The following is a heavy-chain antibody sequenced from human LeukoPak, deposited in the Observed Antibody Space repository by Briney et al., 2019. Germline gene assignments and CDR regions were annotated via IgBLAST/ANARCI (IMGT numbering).Heavy chain of an antibody. Sequence: PSETLSLTCTVSGGSISSSSYYWGWIRQPAGKGLEWIGRIFHSGSTNYNPSLNSRVTMSVDTSKNQFSPKLSSVTAADTAVYYCARSRIVLADSLDSWGQGTLVTVSS. CDR2: IFHSGST. CDR1: GGSISSSSYY. V-gene: IGHV4-61*05. CDR3: ARSRIVLADSLDS. D-gene: IGHD6-19*01. J-gene: IGHJ5*01.